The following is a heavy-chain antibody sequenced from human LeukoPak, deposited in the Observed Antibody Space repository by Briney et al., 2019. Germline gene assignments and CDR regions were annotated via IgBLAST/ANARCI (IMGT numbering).Heavy chain of an antibody. CDR3: ARIITYYDFSCWFDP. CDR1: GGSISSNNYY. J-gene: IGHJ5*02. D-gene: IGHD3-3*01. V-gene: IGHV4-39*01. CDR2: IYNHGRP. Sequence: PSETLSLTCTVSGGSISSNNYYWGSNRQPPGKELEWIGRIYNHGRPSYNPSLKNRVTIPVDTSKNQFSLKLGSGTAAYTSVYYCARIITYYDFSCWFDPWGQGTLVTVSS.